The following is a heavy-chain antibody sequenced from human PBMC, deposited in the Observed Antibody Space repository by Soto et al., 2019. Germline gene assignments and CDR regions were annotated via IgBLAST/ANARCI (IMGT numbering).Heavy chain of an antibody. J-gene: IGHJ4*02. CDR1: GFTFSSYA. D-gene: IGHD3-22*01. CDR2: ISYDGSNK. Sequence: GGSLRLSCAASGFTFSSYAMHWVRQAPGKGLEWVAVISYDGSNKYYADSVKGRFTISRDNSKNTLYLQMNSLRAEDTAVYYCARGSNYYDSSGYYYLVDYWGQGTLVTVSS. V-gene: IGHV3-30-3*01. CDR3: ARGSNYYDSSGYYYLVDY.